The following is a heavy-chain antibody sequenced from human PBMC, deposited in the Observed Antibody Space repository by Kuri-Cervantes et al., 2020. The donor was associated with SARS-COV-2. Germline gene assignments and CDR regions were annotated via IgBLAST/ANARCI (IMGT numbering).Heavy chain of an antibody. D-gene: IGHD5-12*01. Sequence: GESLKISCAASGFTVSSNYMSWVRQAPGKGLEWVSVIYSGGSTYYADSVKGRFTISRDNSKNTLYLQMNSLRAEDTAVYYCARVGPGDIVATIQGWPFDYWGQGTLVTVSS. CDR1: GFTVSSNY. J-gene: IGHJ4*02. CDR2: IYSGGST. V-gene: IGHV3-53*01. CDR3: ARVGPGDIVATIQGWPFDY.